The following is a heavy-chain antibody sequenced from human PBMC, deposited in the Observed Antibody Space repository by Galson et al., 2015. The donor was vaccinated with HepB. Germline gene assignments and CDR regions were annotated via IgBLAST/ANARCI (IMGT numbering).Heavy chain of an antibody. CDR1: GYTFTGYY. J-gene: IGHJ4*02. D-gene: IGHD1-26*01. CDR3: ASLVGATHNFDY. Sequence: SEKVSCKASGYTFTGYYMHWVRQAPGQGLEWMGWINPNSGGTNYAQKFQGRVTMTRDTSISTAYMELSRLRSDDTAVYYCASLVGATHNFDYWGQGTLVTVSS. CDR2: INPNSGGT. V-gene: IGHV1-2*02.